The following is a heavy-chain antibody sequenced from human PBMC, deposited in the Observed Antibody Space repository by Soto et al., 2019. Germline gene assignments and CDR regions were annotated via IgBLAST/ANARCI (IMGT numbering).Heavy chain of an antibody. D-gene: IGHD6-6*01. CDR2: IYSGGST. J-gene: IGHJ4*02. V-gene: IGHV3-53*01. Sequence: EVPLVESGGGLIQPGGSLRLSCAASGFTVSSNYMSWVRQAPGKGLEWDSVIYSGGSTYYADSVKGRFTISRDNSKNTLDLQMNSLIAEDTAVYYCARKLLGPDYFDYWGQGTLVTVSS. CDR3: ARKLLGPDYFDY. CDR1: GFTVSSNY.